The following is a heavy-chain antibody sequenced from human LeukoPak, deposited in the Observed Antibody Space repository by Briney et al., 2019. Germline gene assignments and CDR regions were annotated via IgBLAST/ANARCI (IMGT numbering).Heavy chain of an antibody. CDR2: MNPNSGNT. CDR3: ARAVQCSGGSCYSGLIADFGTHHPADY. Sequence: ASVKVSCKASGYTFTSYDINWVRQATGQGLEWMGWMNPNSGNTGYAQKFQGRVTMTRNTSIGTAYMELSSLRSEDTAVYYCARAVQCSGGSCYSGLIADFGTHHPADYWGQGTLVTVSS. CDR1: GYTFTSYD. D-gene: IGHD2-15*01. J-gene: IGHJ4*02. V-gene: IGHV1-8*01.